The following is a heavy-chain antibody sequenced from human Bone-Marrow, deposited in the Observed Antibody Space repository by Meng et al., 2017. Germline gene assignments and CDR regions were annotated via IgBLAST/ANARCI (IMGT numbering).Heavy chain of an antibody. CDR2: IWYDGSNK. CDR3: AISKSYYDYVWGSADHYYGMDV. V-gene: IGHV3-33*01. Sequence: GESLKISFAASGFTFSSYGMHWVRQAPGKGLEWVAVIWYDGSNKYYADSVKGRFTITRDNSKNTLYLQMNSLRAEDTAVYYCAISKSYYDYVWGSADHYYGMDVWGQGTTVTVSS. CDR1: GFTFSSYG. D-gene: IGHD3-16*01. J-gene: IGHJ6*02.